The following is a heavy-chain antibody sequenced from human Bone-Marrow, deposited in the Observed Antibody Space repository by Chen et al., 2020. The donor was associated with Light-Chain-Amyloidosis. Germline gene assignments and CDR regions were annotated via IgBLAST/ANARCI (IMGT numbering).Heavy chain of an antibody. CDR3: AKDISDDDILPDYPADAFDI. CDR1: GFSFSSYA. D-gene: IGHD3-9*01. V-gene: IGHV3-23*04. Sequence: EVQLVESGGGLVQPGGSLRLSCAASGFSFSSYAMSWVRQAPGKGREWVAGISGSGGSRSYADSVKGRLTISRDNSKNTLYLQMNSLGAEDTAVYYCAKDISDDDILPDYPADAFDIWGQGTMVTVSS. CDR2: ISGSGGSR. J-gene: IGHJ3*02.